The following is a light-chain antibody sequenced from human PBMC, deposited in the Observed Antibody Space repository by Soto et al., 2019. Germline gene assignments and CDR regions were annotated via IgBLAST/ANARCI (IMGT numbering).Light chain of an antibody. J-gene: IGKJ1*01. CDR1: KKISVY. Sequence: DIAFTPSPATRSLSPRGRATLSFSASKKISVYLAGYRQKPSQAPRLLLYAASNRATGIPARFSGSGSGTEFTLTISSLQAEDFAEYHCQQYNNWPQTFGQGTKVDIK. CDR2: AAS. CDR3: QQYNNWPQT. V-gene: IGKV3D-15*01.